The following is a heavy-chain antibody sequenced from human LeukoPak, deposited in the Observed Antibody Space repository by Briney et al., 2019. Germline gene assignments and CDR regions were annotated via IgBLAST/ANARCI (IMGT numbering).Heavy chain of an antibody. J-gene: IGHJ4*02. CDR2: IYYSGST. V-gene: IGHV4-39*07. CDR3: ARDSPFGITMVRGVFDY. CDR1: GGSISSSSYY. D-gene: IGHD3-10*01. Sequence: SETLSLTCTVSGGSISSSSYYWGWIRQPPGKGLEWIGSIYYSGSTYYNPSLKSRVTISVDTSKNQFSLKLSSVTAADTAVYYCARDSPFGITMVRGVFDYWGQGTLVTVSS.